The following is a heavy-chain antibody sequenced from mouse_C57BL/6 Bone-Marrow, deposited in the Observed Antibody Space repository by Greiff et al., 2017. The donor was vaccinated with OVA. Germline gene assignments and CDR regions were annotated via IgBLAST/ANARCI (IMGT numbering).Heavy chain of an antibody. CDR3: ARGTTVVARDLAY. J-gene: IGHJ3*01. CDR1: GYTFTSYW. V-gene: IGHV1-52*01. CDR2: IDPSDSET. Sequence: QVQLQQPGAELVRPGSSVKLSCQASGYTFTSYWMHWVKQRPIQGLEWIGNIDPSDSETHYNQKFKDKATLTVDKSSSTAYMQLSSLTSEDSAVYYCARGTTVVARDLAYWGQGTLVTVSA. D-gene: IGHD1-1*01.